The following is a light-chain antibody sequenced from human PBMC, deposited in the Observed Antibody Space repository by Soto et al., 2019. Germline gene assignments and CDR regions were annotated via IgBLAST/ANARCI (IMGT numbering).Light chain of an antibody. CDR2: GAS. CDR1: QSISSD. J-gene: IGKJ2*01. Sequence: EILMTQSPGTPSVSQGERVTLSCRASQSISSDLAWYQQKPGQAPRLLIYGASTRAAGTPARFSGSGSGSEFTLTISSLQSEDFEVYFCQQYNKWPPYTFGQGT. CDR3: QQYNKWPPYT. V-gene: IGKV3-15*01.